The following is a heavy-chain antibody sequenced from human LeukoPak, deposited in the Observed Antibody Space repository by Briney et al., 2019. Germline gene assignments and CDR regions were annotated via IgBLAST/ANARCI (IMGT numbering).Heavy chain of an antibody. Sequence: SETLSLTCTVSGGSLSSSSYYWGWLREPRGRGREWIWSIYYSGSTYYDPSLKSRVTISVDTSKNQFSLKLSSVTAADTAVYYCARREGARGFYYWGQGTLVTVSS. D-gene: IGHD1-26*01. J-gene: IGHJ4*02. V-gene: IGHV4-39*01. CDR2: IYYSGST. CDR3: ARREGARGFYY. CDR1: GGSLSSSSYY.